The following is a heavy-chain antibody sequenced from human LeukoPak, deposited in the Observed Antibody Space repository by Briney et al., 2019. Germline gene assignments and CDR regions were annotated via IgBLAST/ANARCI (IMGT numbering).Heavy chain of an antibody. CDR1: GGSFSGYY. Sequence: PSGTLSLTCAVYGGSFSGYYWSWIRQPPGKGLEWIGEINHSGSTNYNPSLKSRVTISVDTSKNQFSLKLSSVTAADTAVYYCARGADYYGSGSPSYGMDVWGQGTTVTVSS. CDR2: INHSGST. D-gene: IGHD3-10*01. V-gene: IGHV4-34*01. CDR3: ARGADYYGSGSPSYGMDV. J-gene: IGHJ6*02.